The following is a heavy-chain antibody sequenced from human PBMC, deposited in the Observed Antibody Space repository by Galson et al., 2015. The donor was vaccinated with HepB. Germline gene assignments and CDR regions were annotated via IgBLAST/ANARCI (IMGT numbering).Heavy chain of an antibody. D-gene: IGHD3-22*01. CDR3: VINYFDTSGYFDF. J-gene: IGHJ4*02. CDR1: GGTFSSYA. V-gene: IGHV1-69*04. Sequence: SVKVSCKASGGTFSSYAISWVRQAPGQGLEWMGRIIPILGIANYAQKLQGRVTITADKSTNITDMEMHSLTSGDTAVYFCVINYFDTSGYFDFWGQGTLVTVSS. CDR2: IIPILGIA.